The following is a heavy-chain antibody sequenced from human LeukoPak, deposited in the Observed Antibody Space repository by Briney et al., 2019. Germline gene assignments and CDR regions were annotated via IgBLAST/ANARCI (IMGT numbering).Heavy chain of an antibody. CDR3: ARRTRIVSITMVRGVTYFDY. Sequence: SETLSLTCAVYGGSFSGYYWSWIRQPPWKGQEWIGEINHSGSTNYNPSLKSRVTISVDTSKNQFSLKLSSVTAADTAVYYCARRTRIVSITMVRGVTYFDYWGQGTLVTVSS. D-gene: IGHD3-10*01. CDR2: INHSGST. J-gene: IGHJ4*02. V-gene: IGHV4-34*01. CDR1: GGSFSGYY.